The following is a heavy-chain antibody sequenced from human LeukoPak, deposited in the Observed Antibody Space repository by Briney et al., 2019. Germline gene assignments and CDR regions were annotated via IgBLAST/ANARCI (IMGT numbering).Heavy chain of an antibody. CDR3: ARGTSSLDY. CDR2: IYYSGNT. CDR1: GVSISSYY. V-gene: IGHV4-59*01. Sequence: PSETLSLTCTVSGVSISSYYWSWIRQPPRKGRDYIGYIYYSGNTNYNPSLKSRVTISVDTSKNQFSLKLSSVTAADTAVYYCARGTSSLDYWGQGTLVTVSS. J-gene: IGHJ4*02.